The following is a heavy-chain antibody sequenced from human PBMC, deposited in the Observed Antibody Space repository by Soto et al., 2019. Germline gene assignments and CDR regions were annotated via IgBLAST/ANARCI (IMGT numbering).Heavy chain of an antibody. D-gene: IGHD6-19*01. CDR2: ISSSSSYI. CDR1: GFTFSSYS. V-gene: IGHV3-21*01. J-gene: IGHJ4*02. Sequence: WGSLRLSCASSGFTFSSYSMNWVRQGPGKGLEWVSSISSSSSYIYYADSVKGRFTISRDNAKNSLYLQMNSLRAEDTAVYYCARDMAVAGQTPFDYWGQGTLVTVSS. CDR3: ARDMAVAGQTPFDY.